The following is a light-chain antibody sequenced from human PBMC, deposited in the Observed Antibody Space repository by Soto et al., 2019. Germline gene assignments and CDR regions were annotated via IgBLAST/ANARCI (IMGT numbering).Light chain of an antibody. J-gene: IGKJ1*01. CDR2: DAS. V-gene: IGKV3-11*01. CDR3: QPRDLPRT. Sequence: EVVLTQSPATLSLSPGERATLSCRASQSVGNFLAWYRRKPGQAPRLLFYDASNRATGIPARFSGSGTGTDYTLTISSLEPEDFAIIYCQPRDLPRTFRLGTKVEIK. CDR1: QSVGNF.